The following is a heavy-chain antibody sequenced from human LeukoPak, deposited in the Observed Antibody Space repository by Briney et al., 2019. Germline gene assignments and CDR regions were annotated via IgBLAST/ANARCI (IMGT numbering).Heavy chain of an antibody. Sequence: GGSLRLSCAASGFTFSSYGMHWVRQAPGKGLEWVTIIWYGGSSKYYADSVKGRFTISRDNSKNTLYLQMNSLRAEDTAVYYWARGGGDNRNYFWDYWAKGTLVTVPS. CDR2: IWYGGSSK. D-gene: IGHD4-11*01. CDR3: ARGGGDNRNYFWDY. J-gene: IGHJ4*02. V-gene: IGHV3-33*01. CDR1: GFTFSSYG.